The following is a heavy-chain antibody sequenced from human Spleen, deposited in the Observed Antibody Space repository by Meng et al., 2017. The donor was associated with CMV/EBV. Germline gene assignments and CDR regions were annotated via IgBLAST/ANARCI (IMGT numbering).Heavy chain of an antibody. J-gene: IGHJ6*02. Sequence: SETLSLTCTVSGGSISSGDYYWSWIRQPPGKGLECIGYVYYSGSTNYNPSLKSRVTISVDTPKNQFSLKLSSVTAADTAVYYCARGYTDYYYGMDVWGQGTTVTVSS. CDR1: GGSISSGDYY. CDR2: VYYSGST. CDR3: ARGYTDYYYGMDV. V-gene: IGHV4-61*08. D-gene: IGHD5-12*01.